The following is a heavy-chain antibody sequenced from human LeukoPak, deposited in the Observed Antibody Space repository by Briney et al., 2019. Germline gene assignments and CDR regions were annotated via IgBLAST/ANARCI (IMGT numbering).Heavy chain of an antibody. CDR2: IFYSGNT. V-gene: IGHV4-31*03. D-gene: IGHD3-10*01. J-gene: IGHJ6*02. Sequence: PSETLSLTCTVSGGSVSSGDYYWSWIRQHPGKGLQWIGLIFYSGNTHYNPSLKSRLNISIDTSKNQFSLRLSSVAAADTAVYYCARAGVTMIRGVIAEYRGDVWGQGTTVAVSS. CDR1: GGSVSSGDYY. CDR3: ARAGVTMIRGVIAEYRGDV.